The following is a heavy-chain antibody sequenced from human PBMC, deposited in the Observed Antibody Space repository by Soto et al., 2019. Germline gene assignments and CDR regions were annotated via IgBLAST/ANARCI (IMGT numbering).Heavy chain of an antibody. D-gene: IGHD2-2*01. CDR3: ARSQGSSTSLEIYYYYYYGMDV. J-gene: IGHJ6*02. V-gene: IGHV1-69*01. Sequence: QVQLVQSGAEVKKPGSSVKVSCKASGGTFSSYAISWVRQAPGQGLEWMGGIIPISGTANYAQKFQGRVTITADESTSTVYMELSSLGSEDSAVYFCARSQGSSTSLEIYYYYYYGMDVWGQGTTVTVSS. CDR2: IIPISGTA. CDR1: GGTFSSYA.